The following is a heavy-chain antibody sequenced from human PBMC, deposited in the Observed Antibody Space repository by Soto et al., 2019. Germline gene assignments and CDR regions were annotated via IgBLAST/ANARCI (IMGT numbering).Heavy chain of an antibody. J-gene: IGHJ4*02. Sequence: QVQLVESGGGVVQPGRSLRLSCTASGFTFSTYGMHWVRQAPGKGLEWVAVIWYDGTNIYYADSVKGRFTISRDNSKNTLYLQMSSLRAADTDLYYCAAESSTSSGLGFFDYWGQGTLVTVSS. V-gene: IGHV3-33*03. D-gene: IGHD6-6*01. CDR3: AAESSTSSGLGFFDY. CDR1: GFTFSTYG. CDR2: IWYDGTNI.